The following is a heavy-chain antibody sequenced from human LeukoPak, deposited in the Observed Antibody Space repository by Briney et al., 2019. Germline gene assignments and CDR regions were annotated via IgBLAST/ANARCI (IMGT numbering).Heavy chain of an antibody. Sequence: PGGSLRLSCAASGFTFSDYYMSWIRQAPGKGLEWVSAISGSGGSTYYADSVKGRFTISRDNSKNTLYLQMNSLRAEDTAVYYCAKDRIYGDYLGVFDYWGQGTLVTVSS. J-gene: IGHJ4*02. CDR1: GFTFSDYY. V-gene: IGHV3-23*01. CDR2: ISGSGGST. CDR3: AKDRIYGDYLGVFDY. D-gene: IGHD4-17*01.